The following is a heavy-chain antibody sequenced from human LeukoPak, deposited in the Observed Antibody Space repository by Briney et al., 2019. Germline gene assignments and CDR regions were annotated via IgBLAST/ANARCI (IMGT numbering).Heavy chain of an antibody. CDR3: ARLQGYCSGGSCYGYFDY. CDR2: IHPGDSDT. D-gene: IGHD2-15*01. J-gene: IGHJ4*02. Sequence: GESLKISCKGSGYSFTSYWIGWVRQMPGKGLEWMGIIHPGDSDTRYSPSFQGQVTISADKSISTAYLQWSSLKASDTVMYYCARLQGYCSGGSCYGYFDYWGQGTLVTVSS. CDR1: GYSFTSYW. V-gene: IGHV5-51*01.